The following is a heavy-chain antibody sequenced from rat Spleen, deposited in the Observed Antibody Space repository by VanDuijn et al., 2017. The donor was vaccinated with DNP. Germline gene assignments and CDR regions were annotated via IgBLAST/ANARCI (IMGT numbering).Heavy chain of an antibody. J-gene: IGHJ2*01. CDR1: GYSITTNYK. CDR2: INSEGST. V-gene: IGHV3-3*01. CDR3: AVQLGVFDY. D-gene: IGHD5-1*01. Sequence: EVQLQESGPGLVKPSQSLSLTCSVTGYSITTNYKWSWIRKFPGNGLEWMGYINSEGSTNYNPSLKSRFSITRDTSKNQFFLQVNSVATEDTATYYCAVQLGVFDYWGQGVMVTVSS.